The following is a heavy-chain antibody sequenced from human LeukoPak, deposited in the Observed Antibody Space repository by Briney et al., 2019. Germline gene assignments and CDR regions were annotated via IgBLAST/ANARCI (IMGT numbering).Heavy chain of an antibody. Sequence: GESLKISCKGSGYSFTSYWISWVRQMPGKGLEWMGRIDPSDSYTNYSPSFQGHVTISADKSISTAYLQWSSLKASDTAMYYCARRPLYGSGSYYTPCFDYWGQGTLVTVSS. CDR2: IDPSDSYT. V-gene: IGHV5-10-1*01. D-gene: IGHD3-10*01. J-gene: IGHJ4*02. CDR1: GYSFTSYW. CDR3: ARRPLYGSGSYYTPCFDY.